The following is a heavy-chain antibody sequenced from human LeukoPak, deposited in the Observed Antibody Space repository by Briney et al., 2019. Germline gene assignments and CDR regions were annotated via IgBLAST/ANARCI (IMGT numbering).Heavy chain of an antibody. Sequence: SGPTLVNPTQTLTLTCTFSGSSLSTSGMCVSWIRQPPGKALEWLARIDWDDDKYYSTSLKTRLTISKDTSKNQVVLTMTNMDPVDTATYYCARILLSGEMATSPLDYWGQGTLVTVSS. CDR3: ARILLSGEMATSPLDY. CDR2: IDWDDDK. D-gene: IGHD5-24*01. CDR1: GSSLSTSGMC. J-gene: IGHJ4*02. V-gene: IGHV2-70*11.